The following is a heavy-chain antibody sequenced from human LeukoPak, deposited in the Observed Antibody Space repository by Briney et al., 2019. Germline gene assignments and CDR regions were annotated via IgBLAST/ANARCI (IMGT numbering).Heavy chain of an antibody. Sequence: GGSLRLSCAASGFTFSSYAMSWVRQAPGKGLEWVANIKQDGSEKYYVDSVKGRFTISRDNAKNSLYLQMNSLRAEDTAVYYCAAPFYPRYDNSGYYYYWGQGTLVTVSS. CDR3: AAPFYPRYDNSGYYYY. CDR1: GFTFSSYA. V-gene: IGHV3-7*01. J-gene: IGHJ4*02. D-gene: IGHD3-22*01. CDR2: IKQDGSEK.